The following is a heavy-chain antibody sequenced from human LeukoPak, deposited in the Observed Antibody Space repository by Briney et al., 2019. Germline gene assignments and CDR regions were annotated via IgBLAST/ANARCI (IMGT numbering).Heavy chain of an antibody. CDR3: ARDPHPHYYDSSGVDY. J-gene: IGHJ4*02. Sequence: GGSLRLSCAASGFTFSSYAMHWVRQAPGKGLEYVSAISSNGGSTYYANSVKGRFTISRDNSKNTLYLQMGSLRAEDMAVYYCARDPHPHYYDSSGVDYWGQGTLVTVSS. CDR1: GFTFSSYA. V-gene: IGHV3-64*01. D-gene: IGHD3-22*01. CDR2: ISSNGGST.